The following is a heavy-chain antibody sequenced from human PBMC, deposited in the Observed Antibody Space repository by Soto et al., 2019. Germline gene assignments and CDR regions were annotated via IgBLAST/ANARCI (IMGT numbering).Heavy chain of an antibody. CDR1: GGSISTYY. CDR3: ASGLVTTLHY. CDR2: IYHSGGT. V-gene: IGHV4-59*01. Sequence: PSETLSLTCTVSGGSISTYYWNWIRQPPGKGLEWIGYIYHSGGTSYNPSLKSRVTISVDTSKNQFSLRLSSVTAADTAVYYCASGLVTTLHYWGQGTLVTVS. D-gene: IGHD4-17*01. J-gene: IGHJ4*02.